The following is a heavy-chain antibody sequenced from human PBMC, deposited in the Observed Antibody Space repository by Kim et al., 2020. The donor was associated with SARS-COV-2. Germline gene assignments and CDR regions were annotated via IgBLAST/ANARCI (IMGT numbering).Heavy chain of an antibody. CDR2: IDADNGNT. V-gene: IGHV1-3*01. CDR3: ARNGDY. D-gene: IGHD2-8*01. Sequence: ASVKVPCKASGYTFTDYAFHWVRQAPGQGLEWMGWIDADNGNTKYSQKFQGRVTITRDTSVSTAYMELSSLRSEDTAVYFCARNGDYWGQGTLVTVSS. J-gene: IGHJ4*02. CDR1: GYTFTDYA.